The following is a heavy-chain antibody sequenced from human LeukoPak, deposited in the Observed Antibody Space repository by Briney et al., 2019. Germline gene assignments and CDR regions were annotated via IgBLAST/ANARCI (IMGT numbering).Heavy chain of an antibody. CDR3: AKASSPNYSGSYYV. CDR2: ISGSGGST. V-gene: IGHV3-23*01. CDR1: GFTFSGYT. Sequence: PGGSLRLSCAASGFTFSGYTMSWVRQAPGKGLEWVSAISGSGGSTYYADSVKGRFTISRDNSKNTLYLQMNSLRAEDTAVYYCAKASSPNYSGSYYVWGQGTLVTVSS. J-gene: IGHJ4*02. D-gene: IGHD1-26*01.